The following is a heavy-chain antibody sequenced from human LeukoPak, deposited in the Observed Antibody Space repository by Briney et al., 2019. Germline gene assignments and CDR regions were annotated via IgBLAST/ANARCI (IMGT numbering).Heavy chain of an antibody. J-gene: IGHJ5*02. D-gene: IGHD4-17*01. Sequence: GVSVKLSCKASGYTFSSYGISWVRQAPGQGLEWMGWISGYDGNTKYAQKLLGRVSLTTDSSTSTVYMELRSLRSDDTAVYYCARDDYGEPGWFDPWGQGTLVTVSS. CDR3: ARDDYGEPGWFDP. CDR1: GYTFSSYG. CDR2: ISGYDGNT. V-gene: IGHV1-18*01.